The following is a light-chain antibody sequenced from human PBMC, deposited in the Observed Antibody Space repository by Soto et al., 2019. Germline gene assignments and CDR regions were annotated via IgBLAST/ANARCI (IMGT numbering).Light chain of an antibody. V-gene: IGKV3-20*01. CDR1: QSVSSSY. CDR2: GAS. Sequence: IVLTQSPGTLSLSPGERATLSCRASQSVSSSYLAWYQQKPGQAPRLLIYGASSRATGIPDRFSGSGSGTDFTLTISRLEPGDFAVYYCQQYVTSPPGMFGLWTKVEIK. J-gene: IGKJ1*01. CDR3: QQYVTSPPGM.